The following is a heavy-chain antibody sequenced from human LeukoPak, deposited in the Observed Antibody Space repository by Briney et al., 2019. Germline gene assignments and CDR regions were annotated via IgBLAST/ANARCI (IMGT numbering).Heavy chain of an antibody. CDR1: GYTFTSYY. D-gene: IGHD2-2*01. CDR2: INPSGGST. V-gene: IGHV1-46*01. Sequence: ASVKVSCKASGYTFTSYYMHWVRQAPGQGLEWMGIINPSGGSTSYAQKFQGRVTMTRDMSTSKVYMELSSLRSEDTAVYYCARENAHCSSTSCYPGYWGQGTLVTVSS. J-gene: IGHJ4*02. CDR3: ARENAHCSSTSCYPGY.